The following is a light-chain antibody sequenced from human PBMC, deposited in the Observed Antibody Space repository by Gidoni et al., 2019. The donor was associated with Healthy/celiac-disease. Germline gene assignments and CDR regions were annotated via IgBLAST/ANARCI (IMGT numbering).Light chain of an antibody. J-gene: IGKJ2*01. CDR2: EAS. Sequence: DIQMTQSPSSLSASVGDRVTITCQASQDISNYLNWYQQKPGKAPKLLIYEASNLETGVPSRFSGSGSGTDFTLTISSLQPEDIATYYCQQYDNLPRTFGQGTKLEIK. CDR3: QQYDNLPRT. V-gene: IGKV1-33*01. CDR1: QDISNY.